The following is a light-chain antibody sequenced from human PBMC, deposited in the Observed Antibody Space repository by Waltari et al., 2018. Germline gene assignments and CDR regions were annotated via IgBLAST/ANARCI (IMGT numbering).Light chain of an antibody. CDR1: EKIVRY. J-gene: IGKJ5*01. V-gene: IGKV1-39*01. CDR2: AAS. Sequence: DIQMTQSPSSLSASVGDRVTITCRASEKIVRYLNWYQQKPGKAPKLLIYAASTLQSGGPSRSGGSGAEPYFTLAISSWQPEDFAMYYCPQPSSTPFPFGQGTRLDIK. CDR3: PQPSSTPFP.